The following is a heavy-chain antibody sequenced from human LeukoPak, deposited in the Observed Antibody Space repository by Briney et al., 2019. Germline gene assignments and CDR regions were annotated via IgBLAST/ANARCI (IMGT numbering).Heavy chain of an antibody. CDR3: ARAYTAMVLYYFDY. Sequence: GGSLRLSCAASGFTFSSYAMHWVGQAPGKGLEWVAVISYDGSNKYYADSVKGRFTISRDNSKNTLYLQMNSLRAEDTAVYYCARAYTAMVLYYFDYWGQGTLVTVSS. CDR1: GFTFSSYA. CDR2: ISYDGSNK. V-gene: IGHV3-30*04. J-gene: IGHJ4*02. D-gene: IGHD5-18*01.